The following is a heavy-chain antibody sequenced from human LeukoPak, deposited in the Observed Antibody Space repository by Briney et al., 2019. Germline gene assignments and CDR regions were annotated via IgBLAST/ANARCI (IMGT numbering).Heavy chain of an antibody. Sequence: ASETLSLTCTVSGGSISSGGYYWSWIRQHPGKGLEWIGYIYYSGSTYYNPSLKSRVTISVDTSKNQFSLKLSSVTAADTAVYYCARHRALAYCGGDCYSHFAFDIWGQGTMVTVSS. D-gene: IGHD2-21*02. V-gene: IGHV4-31*03. CDR2: IYYSGST. CDR1: GGSISSGGYY. CDR3: ARHRALAYCGGDCYSHFAFDI. J-gene: IGHJ3*02.